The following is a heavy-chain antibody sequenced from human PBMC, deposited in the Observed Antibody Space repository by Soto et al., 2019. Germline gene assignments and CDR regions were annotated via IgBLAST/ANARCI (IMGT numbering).Heavy chain of an antibody. V-gene: IGHV3-23*01. D-gene: IGHD3-3*01. CDR3: AALWSGFYRSDY. CDR2: LGRSGDTT. CDR1: GFTFNKYG. Sequence: EVQLLESGGGLVQPGGSLRLSCASSGFTFNKYGMIWVRQAPGKGLEWVSALGRSGDTTHYADSVKGRFTISRDISKNALFLQMNSLRAEDTAIYYCAALWSGFYRSDYWGQGTLVTVSS. J-gene: IGHJ4*02.